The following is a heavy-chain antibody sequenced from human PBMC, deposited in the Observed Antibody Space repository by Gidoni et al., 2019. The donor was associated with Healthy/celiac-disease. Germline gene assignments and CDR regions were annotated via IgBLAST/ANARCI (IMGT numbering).Heavy chain of an antibody. CDR3: ARHLNRGYFRRVPYYMDV. D-gene: IGHD6-25*01. Sequence: YSPSFQGQVTISADKSISTAYLQWSSLKASDTAMYYCARHLNRGYFRRVPYYMDVWGKGTTVTVSS. V-gene: IGHV5-51*01. J-gene: IGHJ6*03.